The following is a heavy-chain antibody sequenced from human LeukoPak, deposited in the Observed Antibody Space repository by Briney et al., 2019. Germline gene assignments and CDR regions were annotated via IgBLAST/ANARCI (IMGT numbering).Heavy chain of an antibody. Sequence: GGSLRPSCAASGFSVSNNYMYWVRQAPGKGLEWVSVLYADGKTFYADSVRGRFTISRDNSKNTLYVQMNSQRDEDTALYYCAKDRRWESPHYLDSWGQGTLVTVSS. CDR3: AKDRRWESPHYLDS. CDR1: GFSVSNNY. J-gene: IGHJ4*02. D-gene: IGHD1-26*01. CDR2: LYADGKT. V-gene: IGHV3-53*01.